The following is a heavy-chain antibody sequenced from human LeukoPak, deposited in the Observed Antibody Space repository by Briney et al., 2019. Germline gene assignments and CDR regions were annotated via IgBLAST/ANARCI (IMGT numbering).Heavy chain of an antibody. Sequence: SETLSLTCTVSGGSMSSNTYYWGWIRQPPGKGLEWIGEINHSGSTNYNPSLKSRVTISVDTSKNQFSLKLSSVTAADTAVYYCARHPRRRVWDTMVRGANYMDVWGKGTTVTISS. V-gene: IGHV4-39*01. CDR3: ARHPRRRVWDTMVRGANYMDV. CDR1: GGSMSSNTYY. J-gene: IGHJ6*03. CDR2: INHSGST. D-gene: IGHD3-10*01.